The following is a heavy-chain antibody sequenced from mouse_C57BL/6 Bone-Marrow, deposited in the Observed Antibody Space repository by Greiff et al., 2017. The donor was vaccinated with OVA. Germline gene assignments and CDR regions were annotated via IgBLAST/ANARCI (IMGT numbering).Heavy chain of an antibody. CDR2: IDPSDSYT. CDR1: GYTFTSYW. CDR3: ARSHYSNYDAMDY. J-gene: IGHJ4*01. V-gene: IGHV1-69*01. Sequence: QVQLQQPGAELVMPGASVKLSCKASGYTFTSYWMHWVKQRPGQGLEWIGEIDPSDSYTNYNQKFKGQSTLTVDKSSSTAYMQLSSLTSEDSAVYYCARSHYSNYDAMDYWGQGTSVTVSS. D-gene: IGHD2-5*01.